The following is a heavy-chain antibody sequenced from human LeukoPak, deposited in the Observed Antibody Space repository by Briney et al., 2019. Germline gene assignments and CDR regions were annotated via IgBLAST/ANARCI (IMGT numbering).Heavy chain of an antibody. V-gene: IGHV3-23*01. Sequence: GGSLRLSWAASGSTFSSYAMGWARQAQGKGREGVSVIRGSGGSTYYADSVKGRFTISRDNSKNTLYLQMNSLRAEDTAVYYCASISITIFGVVPSFDYWGQGTLVTVSS. D-gene: IGHD3-3*01. J-gene: IGHJ4*02. CDR2: IRGSGGST. CDR3: ASISITIFGVVPSFDY. CDR1: GSTFSSYA.